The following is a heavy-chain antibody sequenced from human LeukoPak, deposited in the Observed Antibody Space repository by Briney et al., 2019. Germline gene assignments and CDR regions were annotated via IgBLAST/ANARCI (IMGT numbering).Heavy chain of an antibody. J-gene: IGHJ4*02. D-gene: IGHD5-24*01. CDR1: GFTFSSYW. Sequence: GGSLRLSCAASGFTFSSYWMSWVRQAPGKGLEWVANIKQDGSGKYYVDSVKGRFTISRDNAKNSLYLQMNSLRAEDTAVYYCARKRWLQFFDYWGQGTLVTVSS. V-gene: IGHV3-7*01. CDR3: ARKRWLQFFDY. CDR2: IKQDGSGK.